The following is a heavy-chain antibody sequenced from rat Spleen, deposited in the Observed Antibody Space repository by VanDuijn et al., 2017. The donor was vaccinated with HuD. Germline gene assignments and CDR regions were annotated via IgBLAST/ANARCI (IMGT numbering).Heavy chain of an antibody. CDR3: TRTYGGYTSHWFAY. CDR2: IWAGGDT. Sequence: QVQLKESGPGLVQPSQTLSLSCTVSGFSLTTYHVSWVRQPPGKSLVWMGTIWAGGDTAYNSALKSRLSISRDTSKNQVFLKMNSLQTDDTGTYYCTRTYGGYTSHWFAYWGQGTLVTVSS. D-gene: IGHD1-11*01. V-gene: IGHV2-63*01. CDR1: GFSLTTYH. J-gene: IGHJ3*01.